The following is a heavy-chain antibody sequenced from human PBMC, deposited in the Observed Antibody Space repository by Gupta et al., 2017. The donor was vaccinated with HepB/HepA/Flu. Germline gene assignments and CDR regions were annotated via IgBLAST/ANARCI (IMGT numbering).Heavy chain of an antibody. V-gene: IGHV3-23*01. J-gene: IGHJ4*02. Sequence: GSGGSTYYADSVKGRFTISRDNSKNTLYLQMNSLRAEDTAVYYCAKNVWVVDIVATINYWGQGTLVTVSS. CDR3: AKNVWVVDIVATINY. CDR2: GSGGST. D-gene: IGHD5-12*01.